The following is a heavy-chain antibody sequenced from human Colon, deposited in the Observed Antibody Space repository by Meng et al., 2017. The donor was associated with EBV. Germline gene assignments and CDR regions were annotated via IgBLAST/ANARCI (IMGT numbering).Heavy chain of an antibody. CDR2: IYHSGST. J-gene: IGHJ4*02. D-gene: IGHD3-10*01. V-gene: IGHV4-39*01. CDR3: ARRRGGSGRDC. CDR1: GGSISSNGYY. Sequence: QLQLQETGPGLVKPSATLSLTWTVSGGSISSNGYYWDWVRQPPGKGLEWIGAIYHSGSTSYNPSLQSRVTMFVDTSKNQFSLMLTSVTATDTAVYYCARRRGGSGRDCWGQGTLVTVSS.